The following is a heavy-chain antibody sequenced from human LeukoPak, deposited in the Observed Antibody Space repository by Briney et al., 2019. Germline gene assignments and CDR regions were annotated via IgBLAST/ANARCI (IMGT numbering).Heavy chain of an antibody. Sequence: SQTLSLTCTVSGGSISSGGYYWSWIRQHPGKGLEWIGYIYYSGSTYYNPSLKSRVTISVDTSENQFSLKLSSVTAADTAVYYCARAALSLVWFDPWGQGTLVTVSS. CDR3: ARAALSLVWFDP. J-gene: IGHJ5*02. D-gene: IGHD2/OR15-2a*01. V-gene: IGHV4-31*03. CDR1: GGSISSGGYY. CDR2: IYYSGST.